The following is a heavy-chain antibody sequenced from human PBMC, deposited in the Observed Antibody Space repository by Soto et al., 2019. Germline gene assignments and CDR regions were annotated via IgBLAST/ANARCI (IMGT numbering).Heavy chain of an antibody. V-gene: IGHV1-3*01. Sequence: GASVKVSCKASGYTSTSYAMHWVRQAPGQRLEWMGWINAGNGNTKYSQKFQGRVTITRDTSASTAYMELSSLRSEDTAVYYCARDLQDPYYYYGLDVWGQGTTVTVSS. CDR1: GYTSTSYA. CDR2: INAGNGNT. D-gene: IGHD4-4*01. CDR3: ARDLQDPYYYYGLDV. J-gene: IGHJ6*02.